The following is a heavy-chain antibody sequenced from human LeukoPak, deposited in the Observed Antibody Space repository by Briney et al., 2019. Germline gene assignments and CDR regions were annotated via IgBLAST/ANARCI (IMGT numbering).Heavy chain of an antibody. CDR2: ISGSGDST. CDR3: AKDTYGSGSSHFDY. V-gene: IGHV3-23*01. J-gene: IGHJ4*02. Sequence: GGSLRLSCAASGFTFSTYAVNWVRQAPGKGLEWVSTISGSGDSTYYADSVKGRFTISRDNSKNTLYLQMNSLRAEDTAVYYCAKDTYGSGSSHFDYWGQGTLVTVSS. CDR1: GFTFSTYA. D-gene: IGHD3-10*01.